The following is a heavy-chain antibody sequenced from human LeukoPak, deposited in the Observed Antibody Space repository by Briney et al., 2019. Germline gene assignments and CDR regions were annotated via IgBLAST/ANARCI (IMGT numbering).Heavy chain of an antibody. CDR3: ARGSIAARLRWFDP. V-gene: IGHV4-34*01. D-gene: IGHD6-6*01. J-gene: IGHJ5*02. CDR2: INHSGST. CDR1: GGSFSGYY. Sequence: SETLSLTCAVYGGSFSGYYWSWIRQPPGKGLEWIGEINHSGSTNYNPSLKSRVTISVDTSKNQFSLELSSVTAADTAVYYCARGSIAARLRWFDPWGQGTLVTVSS.